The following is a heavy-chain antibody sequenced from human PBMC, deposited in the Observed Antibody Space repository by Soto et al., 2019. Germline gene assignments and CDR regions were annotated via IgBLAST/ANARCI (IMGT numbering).Heavy chain of an antibody. J-gene: IGHJ6*02. D-gene: IGHD6-13*01. CDR1: GFSLSTSGVG. Sequence: QITLKESGPTLVKPTQTLTLTCTFSGFSLSTSGVGVDWIRQPPGKALEWLALIYWDDDKRYSPSLKSRLTITKDTSKNQVVLTMTNMDPVDTATYYCARQQLAYYYYYYGMDVWGQGTTVTVSS. CDR3: ARQQLAYYYYYYGMDV. V-gene: IGHV2-5*02. CDR2: IYWDDDK.